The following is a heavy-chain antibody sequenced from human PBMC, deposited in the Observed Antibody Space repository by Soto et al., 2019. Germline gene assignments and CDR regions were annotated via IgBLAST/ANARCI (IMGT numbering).Heavy chain of an antibody. CDR1: GYSFTSYD. J-gene: IGHJ4*01. D-gene: IGHD1-1*01. V-gene: IGHV1-8*01. Sequence: QVQLVQSGAEVKEPGASVKVSCKASGYSFTSYDINWVRQASGQGLEWLGWMTPISGETGYAQKFQGRVSMTRDTSTSTAYVELSSLTYEDSAIYYCARSTWNTGDFDYWGHGTLVTVSS. CDR3: ARSTWNTGDFDY. CDR2: MTPISGET.